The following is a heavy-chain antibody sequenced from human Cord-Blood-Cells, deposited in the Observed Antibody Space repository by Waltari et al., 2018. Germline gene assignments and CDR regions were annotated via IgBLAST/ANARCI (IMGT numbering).Heavy chain of an antibody. V-gene: IGHV4-4*02. CDR1: CGSFSSSSW. J-gene: IGHJ3*02. CDR2: IYHSGST. Sequence: VQLQESGPGLAKPSGTLSLTCAVACGSFSSSSWWSWVRQPPGKGLEWIGEIYHSGSTNYNPSLKSRVTISVDKSKNQFSLKLSSVTAADTAVYYCARVDWGGSGSFYAFDIWGQGTMVTVSS. CDR3: ARVDWGGSGSFYAFDI. D-gene: IGHD3-10*01.